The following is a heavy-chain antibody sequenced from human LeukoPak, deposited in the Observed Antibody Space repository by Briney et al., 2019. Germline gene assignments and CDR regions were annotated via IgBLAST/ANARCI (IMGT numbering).Heavy chain of an antibody. CDR2: ISAYNGNT. Sequence: ASVKVSCKASGYTFTSYGISWVRQAPGQGLEWMGWISAYNGNTNYAQKLQGRVTMTTDTSTSTDYMELRSLRSDDTAVYYCARDLDSSGYLFDYWGQGTLVTVSS. CDR1: GYTFTSYG. J-gene: IGHJ4*02. V-gene: IGHV1-18*01. CDR3: ARDLDSSGYLFDY. D-gene: IGHD3-22*01.